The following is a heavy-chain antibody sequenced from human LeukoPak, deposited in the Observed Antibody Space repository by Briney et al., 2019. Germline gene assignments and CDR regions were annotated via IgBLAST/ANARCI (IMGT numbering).Heavy chain of an antibody. CDR1: GGTFSSYA. D-gene: IGHD1-20*01. CDR3: ARGFNWNDVVFQFDP. V-gene: IGHV1-69*05. Sequence: SVKVSCKASGGTFSSYAISWVRQAPGQGLEWMGGIIPIFGTANYAQKFQGRVTMTRDMSTSTVYMELSSLRSEDTAVYYCARGFNWNDVVFQFDPWGQGTLVTVSS. J-gene: IGHJ5*02. CDR2: IIPIFGTA.